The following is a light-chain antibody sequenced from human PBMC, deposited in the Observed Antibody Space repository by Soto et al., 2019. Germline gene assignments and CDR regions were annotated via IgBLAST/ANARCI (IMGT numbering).Light chain of an antibody. V-gene: IGKV1-39*01. CDR3: QQRYSTPLT. J-gene: IGKJ4*01. Sequence: DIQITQSPSSLSSSVGYRVTSTCRASQSISSCLNWYQQKPGKDPKLLIYAASSLQSGVPSRFSGIGSGTDFTLTISSMKPEELSTDDGQQRYSTPLTGGGGTTVEIK. CDR1: QSISSC. CDR2: AAS.